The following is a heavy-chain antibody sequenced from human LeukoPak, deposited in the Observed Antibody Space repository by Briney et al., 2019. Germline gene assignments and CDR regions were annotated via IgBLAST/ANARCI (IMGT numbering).Heavy chain of an antibody. D-gene: IGHD6-13*01. J-gene: IGHJ4*02. CDR3: ARGQGSHGQQLGDY. Sequence: ASVKVSCKASGYTFTSYDINWVRQATGQGLEWMGWMNPNSGNTGYAQKFQGRVTMTRTTSISTAYMELSSLRSEDTAVYYCARGQGSHGQQLGDYWGQGTLVTVSS. CDR1: GYTFTSYD. CDR2: MNPNSGNT. V-gene: IGHV1-8*01.